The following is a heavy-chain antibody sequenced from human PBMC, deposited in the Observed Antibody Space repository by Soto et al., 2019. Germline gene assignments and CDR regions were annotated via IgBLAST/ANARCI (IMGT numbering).Heavy chain of an antibody. J-gene: IGHJ6*02. CDR2: IIPIFGTA. D-gene: IGHD2-15*01. V-gene: IGHV1-69*13. CDR1: GGTFSSYA. CDR3: ALGYCSGGSCPESYYYYYGMDV. Sequence: GASVKVSCKASGGTFSSYAISWVREAPGRGLEWMGGIIPIFGTANYAQKFQGRVTITADESTSTAYMELSSLRSEDTAVYYCALGYCSGGSCPESYYYYYGMDVWGQGTTVTVSS.